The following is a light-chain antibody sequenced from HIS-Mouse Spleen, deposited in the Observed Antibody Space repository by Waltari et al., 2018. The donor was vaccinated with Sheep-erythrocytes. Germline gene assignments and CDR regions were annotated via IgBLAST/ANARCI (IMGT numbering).Light chain of an antibody. CDR3: QQRSNWPPT. J-gene: IGKJ1*01. V-gene: IGKV3-11*01. CDR2: DAS. Sequence: EIVLTQSPATLSLSPGERATLSCRASQSVSSYLAWYQQKPGQAPRLLIYDASNRANGIPAKVSGSGSGTDFTLTISSLEPEDFAVYYCQQRSNWPPTFGQGTKVEIK. CDR1: QSVSSY.